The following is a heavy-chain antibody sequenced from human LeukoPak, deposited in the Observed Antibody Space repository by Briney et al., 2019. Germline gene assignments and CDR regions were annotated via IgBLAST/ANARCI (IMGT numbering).Heavy chain of an antibody. CDR2: ITGSGSGT. Sequence: PGGSLRLSCTASGFAFNRCALTWVRQTPGKGLEWVSAITGSGSGTHYADSVRGRFTLSRDNAKNSLYLQMNSLRAEDTAVYYCARWPYSSSYYFDYWGQGTLVTVSS. J-gene: IGHJ4*02. D-gene: IGHD6-6*01. CDR3: ARWPYSSSYYFDY. CDR1: GFAFNRCA. V-gene: IGHV3-21*01.